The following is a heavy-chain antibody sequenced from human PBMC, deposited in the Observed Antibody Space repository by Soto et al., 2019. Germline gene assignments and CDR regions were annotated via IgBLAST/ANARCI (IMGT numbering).Heavy chain of an antibody. D-gene: IGHD2-2*01. CDR1: GFMFSSFA. V-gene: IGHV3-23*01. CDR3: AKDSKSVSVSAARVYGMDV. Sequence: GGSLRLSCAGSGFMFSSFAMTWVRQAPGKGLEWVSTTRSNGEHTYYADSVKGRFTVSRDNSKNTLFLEMSSLRAEDSAIYYCAKDSKSVSVSAARVYGMDVWGQGTTVTVS. CDR2: TRSNGEHT. J-gene: IGHJ6*02.